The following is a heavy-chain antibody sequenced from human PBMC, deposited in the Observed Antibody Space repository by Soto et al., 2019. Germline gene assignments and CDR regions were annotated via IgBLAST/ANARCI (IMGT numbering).Heavy chain of an antibody. Sequence: SQTLSLTCAISGDSVSSKSAAWNWIRQSPSRGLEWLGRTYYRSKWSTDYAISVKSRITINPDTSNNHFSLQLKSVTPEDTAVYYCTRDLSGSYDHWGQGTLVTVPS. J-gene: IGHJ5*02. V-gene: IGHV6-1*01. D-gene: IGHD1-26*01. CDR2: TYYRSKWST. CDR3: TRDLSGSYDH. CDR1: GDSVSSKSAA.